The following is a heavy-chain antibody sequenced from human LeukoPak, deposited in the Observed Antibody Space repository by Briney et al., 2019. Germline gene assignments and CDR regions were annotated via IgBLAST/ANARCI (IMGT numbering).Heavy chain of an antibody. V-gene: IGHV1-2*04. CDR3: AREPTGEGDAFDI. D-gene: IGHD7-27*01. CDR2: INPNSGGT. Sequence: ASVKVSCKASGYTFTGYYMHWVRQAPGQGLEWMGWINPNSGGTNYAQKFQGWVTMTRDTSISTAYMELSRLRSDDTAVYYCAREPTGEGDAFDIWGQGTMVTVSS. CDR1: GYTFTGYY. J-gene: IGHJ3*02.